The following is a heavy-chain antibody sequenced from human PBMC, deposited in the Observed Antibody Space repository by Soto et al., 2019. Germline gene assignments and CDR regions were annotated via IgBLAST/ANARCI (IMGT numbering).Heavy chain of an antibody. J-gene: IGHJ6*02. CDR1: GFTFSTYG. Sequence: QVQLVESGGGVVQSGRSLRLSCAASGFTFSTYGMHWVRQLPDKGLEWVAIMSYDGGNKYYADPVKGRFIISRDNSKNTLYLQMNSLRPEDTAVYYCAKDREQAWLVPYYGMDVWGQGTAVTVSS. D-gene: IGHD3-10*01. CDR3: AKDREQAWLVPYYGMDV. CDR2: MSYDGGNK. V-gene: IGHV3-30*18.